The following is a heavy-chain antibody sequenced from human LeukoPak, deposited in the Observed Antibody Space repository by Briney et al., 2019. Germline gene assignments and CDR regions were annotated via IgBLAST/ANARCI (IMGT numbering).Heavy chain of an antibody. CDR3: ARAANYYDSSGYSES. Sequence: SSQTLSLTCTVSGGAISSGSYYWSWIRQPAGKGLEWIGRICTSGSTNYNPSLKSRVTISVDTSKNQFSLKLSSVTAADTAVYYRARAANYYDSSGYSESWGQGTLVTVSS. CDR1: GGAISSGSYY. CDR2: ICTSGST. V-gene: IGHV4-61*02. D-gene: IGHD3-22*01. J-gene: IGHJ4*02.